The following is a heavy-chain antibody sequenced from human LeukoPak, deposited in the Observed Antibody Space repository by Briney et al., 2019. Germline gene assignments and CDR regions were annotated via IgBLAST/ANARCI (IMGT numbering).Heavy chain of an antibody. D-gene: IGHD6-19*01. CDR3: ARSSYQYYFDY. V-gene: IGHV3-74*01. Sequence: PGGSLRLSCGASGVSFSSYWMHWVRQAPGKGLMWVSRVNNDGSSTTYADSVEGRFTISRDNARNTLYLQMNSLRAEDTAVYYCARSSYQYYFDYWGQGTLVTVSS. CDR2: VNNDGSST. CDR1: GVSFSSYW. J-gene: IGHJ4*02.